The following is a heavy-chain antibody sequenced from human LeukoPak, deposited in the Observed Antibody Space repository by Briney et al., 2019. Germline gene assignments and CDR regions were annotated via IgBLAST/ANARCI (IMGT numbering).Heavy chain of an antibody. Sequence: SETLSLTCTVFGGSISSYCWSWIRQPPGKGLEWIGCIYYSESTNYNPPLKSRVTISVDTSKNKISLKLSSVTAADTPVYYCAGRADYGDYETWFDPWGQGTLVPVSS. CDR1: GGSISSYC. CDR3: AGRADYGDYETWFDP. D-gene: IGHD4-17*01. V-gene: IGHV4-59*01. J-gene: IGHJ5*02. CDR2: IYYSEST.